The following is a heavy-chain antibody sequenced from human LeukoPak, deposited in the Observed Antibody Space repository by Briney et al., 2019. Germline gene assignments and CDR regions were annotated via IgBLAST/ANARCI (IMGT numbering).Heavy chain of an antibody. D-gene: IGHD4-17*01. J-gene: IGHJ5*02. CDR1: GGSISSSSYY. CDR2: IYYSGST. V-gene: IGHV4-39*07. CDR3: ARVSKDYGDYCNEFDP. Sequence: SETLSLTCTVSGGSISSSSYYWGWIRQPPGKGLEWIGSIYYSGSTYYNPSLKSRVTISVDTSKNQFSLKLSSVTAADTAVYYCARVSKDYGDYCNEFDPWGQGTLVTVSS.